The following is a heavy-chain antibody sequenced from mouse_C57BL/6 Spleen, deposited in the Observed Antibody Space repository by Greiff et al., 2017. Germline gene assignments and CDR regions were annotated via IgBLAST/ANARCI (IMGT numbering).Heavy chain of an antibody. V-gene: IGHV1-82*01. Sequence: QVQLQQSGPELVKPGASVKISCKASGYAFSSSWMNWVKQRPGKGLEWIGRIYPGDGDTNYNGKFKGKATLTADKSSSTAYMQLSSLTSEDSAVYFCARNSRSRYYFDYWGQGTTLTVSS. J-gene: IGHJ2*01. CDR1: GYAFSSSW. CDR3: ARNSRSRYYFDY. D-gene: IGHD1-1*01. CDR2: IYPGDGDT.